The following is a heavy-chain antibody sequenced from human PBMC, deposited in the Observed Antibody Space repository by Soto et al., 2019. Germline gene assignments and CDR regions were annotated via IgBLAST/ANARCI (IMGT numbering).Heavy chain of an antibody. D-gene: IGHD7-27*01. CDR2: FSHTGGT. Sequence: QVQLQESGPGLVKPSQTLSLTCAVSGASISSGGHSWTWIRQPPGEGLEWIGYFSHTGGTYYNPSLXXRXIXLVDGSKNHLSLKLRSVTAADTAVYYCARLNGDPDSWGQGTLVTVSS. V-gene: IGHV4-30-2*01. CDR1: GASISSGGHS. J-gene: IGHJ4*02. CDR3: ARLNGDPDS.